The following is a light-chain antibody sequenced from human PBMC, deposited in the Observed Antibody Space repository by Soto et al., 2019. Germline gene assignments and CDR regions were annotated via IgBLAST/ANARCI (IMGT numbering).Light chain of an antibody. CDR1: SSDVGSYNL. V-gene: IGLV2-23*01. J-gene: IGLJ3*02. CDR3: CSYAGSRV. CDR2: EGS. Sequence: QSALTQPASVCGSPEQSITISCTGTSSDVGSYNLVSWYQQHPGKAPKLMIYEGSKRPSGVSNRFSGSKSGNTASLTISGLQAEDEADYYCCSYAGSRVFGGGTKLTVL.